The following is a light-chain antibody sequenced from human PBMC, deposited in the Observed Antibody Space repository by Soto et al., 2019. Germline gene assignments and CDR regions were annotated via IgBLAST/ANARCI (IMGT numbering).Light chain of an antibody. Sequence: EIVMTQSPATLSVSPGERATLSCRASQSVSSNLAWYQQKPGQAPRLLIYGASTRATGIPVRFSGSGSGTEFTLNFSSLQSEDFAVYYCQQYNNWPPWTFGQGTKVDIK. V-gene: IGKV3-15*01. CDR1: QSVSSN. CDR2: GAS. J-gene: IGKJ1*01. CDR3: QQYNNWPPWT.